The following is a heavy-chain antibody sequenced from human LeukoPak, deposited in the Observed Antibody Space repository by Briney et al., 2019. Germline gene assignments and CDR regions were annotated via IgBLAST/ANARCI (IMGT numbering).Heavy chain of an antibody. Sequence: GGSLRLSCAVSGFTFSTSWMHWVRQAPGKALVWASRINDDGSSINYADSVKGRFTISRDNANNTLYLQMSSLRAEETAVYYCARALGSYSDYWGQGTLVSVSS. CDR3: ARALGSYSDY. CDR2: INDDGSSI. CDR1: GFTFSTSW. V-gene: IGHV3-74*01. D-gene: IGHD1-26*01. J-gene: IGHJ4*02.